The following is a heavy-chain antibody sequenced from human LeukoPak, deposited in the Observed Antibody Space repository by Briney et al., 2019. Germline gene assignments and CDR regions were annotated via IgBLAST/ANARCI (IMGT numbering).Heavy chain of an antibody. Sequence: GGSLRLSCAASGFTFSSYAMSWVRQAPGRGLEWVALISYDGSDKHYADSVKGRFTVSRDNSKNTLYLQMNSLSRDDTAVYYCVGVGGYDSSGFLDYWGQGTLVTVFS. J-gene: IGHJ4*02. V-gene: IGHV3-30*03. D-gene: IGHD3-22*01. CDR1: GFTFSSYA. CDR2: ISYDGSDK. CDR3: VGVGGYDSSGFLDY.